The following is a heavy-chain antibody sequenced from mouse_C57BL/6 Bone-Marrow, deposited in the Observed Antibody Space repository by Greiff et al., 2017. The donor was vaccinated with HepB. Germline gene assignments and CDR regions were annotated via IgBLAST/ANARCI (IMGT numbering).Heavy chain of an antibody. J-gene: IGHJ3*01. CDR2: IYPGAGDT. CDR3: ARRSGLGDWFDY. Sequence: QVQLQQSGAELVKPGASVKISCKASGYAFTSYWMNWVKQRPGKGLEWIGQIYPGAGDTNYNGKFKGKATLTADKSSSTASMQLSSLTSEDSAVYVCARRSGLGDWFDYGGQGTLVTVTA. CDR1: GYAFTSYW. D-gene: IGHD4-1*01. V-gene: IGHV1-80*01.